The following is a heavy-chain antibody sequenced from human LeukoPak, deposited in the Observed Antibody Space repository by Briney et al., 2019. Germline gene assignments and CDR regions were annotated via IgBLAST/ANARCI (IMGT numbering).Heavy chain of an antibody. J-gene: IGHJ6*02. V-gene: IGHV3-69-1*01. CDR1: GFSFSIFD. D-gene: IGHD3-10*01. CDR3: AIPPLSGTGSSRPLAGVDV. CDR2: ISRDGIS. Sequence: GGSLRLSCAASGFSFSIFDMYWIRQSPGKGLECVSVISRDGISYYADSVKGRFTISRDNAKNSLYLQMNSLRAEDTAVYYCAIPPLSGTGSSRPLAGVDVWGQGTTVTVSS.